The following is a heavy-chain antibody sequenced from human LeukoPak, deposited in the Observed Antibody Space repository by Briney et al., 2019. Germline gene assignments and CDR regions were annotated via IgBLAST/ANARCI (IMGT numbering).Heavy chain of an antibody. CDR1: GGSISSYY. CDR2: IYYSGST. D-gene: IGHD3-16*02. CDR3: ARGPYDYVWGSYRLTYFDY. Sequence: SETLSLTCTVSGGSISSYYWIWIRQPPGKGLEWIGYIYYSGSTNYHPSLKSRVTISVDTSKNQFSLKLSSVTAADTAVYYCARGPYDYVWGSYRLTYFDYWGQGTLVTVSS. V-gene: IGHV4-59*12. J-gene: IGHJ4*02.